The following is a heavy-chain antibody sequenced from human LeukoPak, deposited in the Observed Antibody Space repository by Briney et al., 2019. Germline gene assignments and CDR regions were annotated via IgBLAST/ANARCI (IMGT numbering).Heavy chain of an antibody. Sequence: ASVKVSCKASAGXFSSYAISWVRQAAGHGLEWMGWIIPIFGTANYAQKFQGRVTITADESTSTAYMELSSLRSEDTAVYYCAREGGYCSSTSCYYHWFDPWGQGTVVTVSS. CDR2: IIPIFGTA. CDR3: AREGGYCSSTSCYYHWFDP. CDR1: AGXFSSYA. V-gene: IGHV1-69*13. J-gene: IGHJ5*02. D-gene: IGHD2-2*01.